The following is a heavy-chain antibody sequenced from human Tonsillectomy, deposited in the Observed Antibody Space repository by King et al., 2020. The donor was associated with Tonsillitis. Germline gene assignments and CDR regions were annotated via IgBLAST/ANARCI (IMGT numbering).Heavy chain of an antibody. CDR2: INHSRTT. J-gene: IGHJ5*02. CDR1: DGSFSGYY. D-gene: IGHD3-3*01. CDR3: ATKFGVVLNWFDP. Sequence: VQLQQWGAGLLKPSETLSLTCGVYDGSFSGYYWNWIRQPPGKGLEWIGEINHSRTTNYNPSLKSRVTISVATSKNQCSLQLSSVTAADTAVYYCATKFGVVLNWFDPGGQGTLVTVSS. V-gene: IGHV4-34*01.